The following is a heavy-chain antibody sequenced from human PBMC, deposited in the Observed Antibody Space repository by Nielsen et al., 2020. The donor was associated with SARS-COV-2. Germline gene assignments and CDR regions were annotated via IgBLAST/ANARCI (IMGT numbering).Heavy chain of an antibody. D-gene: IGHD2-15*01. Sequence: WVRQAPGQGLEWMGWINPNSGGTNYAQKFQGRVTMTRDTSISTAYMELSRLRSDDTAVYYCARGPRVVVASNWFDPWGQGTLVTVSS. CDR2: INPNSGGT. J-gene: IGHJ5*02. V-gene: IGHV1-2*02. CDR3: ARGPRVVVASNWFDP.